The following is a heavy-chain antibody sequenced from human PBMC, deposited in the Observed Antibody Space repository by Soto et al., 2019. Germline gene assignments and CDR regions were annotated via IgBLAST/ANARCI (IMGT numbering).Heavy chain of an antibody. V-gene: IGHV3-33*01. D-gene: IGHD3-10*01. Sequence: QVQLVESGGGVVQPGRSLRLSCAASGFTFSSYGMHWVRQAPGKGLEWVAVIWYDGSNKYYADSVKGRFTISRDNSKNTLYLQMNSLRAEDTAVYYCARETIGSPAYGMDVWGQGTTVTVSS. CDR3: ARETIGSPAYGMDV. J-gene: IGHJ6*02. CDR1: GFTFSSYG. CDR2: IWYDGSNK.